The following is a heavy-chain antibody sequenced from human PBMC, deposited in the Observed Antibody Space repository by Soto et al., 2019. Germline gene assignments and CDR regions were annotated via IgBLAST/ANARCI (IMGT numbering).Heavy chain of an antibody. CDR3: AGGNSSGYYYVDY. Sequence: QVQLQESGPGLVKPSQTLSLTCTVSGGSISSGEYYWSWIRQPPGKGLEWIGYIYYSGSTYYNPSLKSRVTISVDTSKNQFSLKLSSVTAADTVVYYCAGGNSSGYYYVDYWGQGTLVTVSS. CDR2: IYYSGST. V-gene: IGHV4-30-4*01. J-gene: IGHJ4*02. CDR1: GGSISSGEYY. D-gene: IGHD3-22*01.